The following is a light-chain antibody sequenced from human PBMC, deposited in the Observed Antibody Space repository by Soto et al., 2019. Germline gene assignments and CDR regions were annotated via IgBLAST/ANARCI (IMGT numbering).Light chain of an antibody. V-gene: IGLV2-23*02. CDR2: EVS. CDR1: STNVGTYQT. CDR3: CSYASSSTYV. Sequence: QSVLTQPASVSGSPGQSVTLSCTGTSTNVGTYQTISWYQQHPGKAPKLILYEVSQRPSGVSDRFSGSKSGNTASLTNSGIQAEDEADYHCCSYASSSTYVFGTGTKVTVL. J-gene: IGLJ1*01.